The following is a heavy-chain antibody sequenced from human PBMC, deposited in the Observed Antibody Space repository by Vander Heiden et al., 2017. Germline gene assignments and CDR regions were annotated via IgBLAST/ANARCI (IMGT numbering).Heavy chain of an antibody. V-gene: IGHV3-23*01. Sequence: EVQLLESGGGLVQPGGSLRPPCAASGFPFSSYAMSWVRQAPGKGVVWVSAISGSGDITYYGDSVKGRFTISRDNSKNTLYLQMNSLRAEDTAIYYCAKDQWSCSGTTCFPGWFDPWGQGTLVTVSS. CDR1: GFPFSSYA. CDR2: ISGSGDIT. CDR3: AKDQWSCSGTTCFPGWFDP. D-gene: IGHD2-2*01. J-gene: IGHJ5*02.